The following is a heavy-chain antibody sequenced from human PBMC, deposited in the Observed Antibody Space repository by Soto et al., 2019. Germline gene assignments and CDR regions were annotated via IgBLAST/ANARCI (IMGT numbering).Heavy chain of an antibody. Sequence: QVQLVQSGAEVKKPGASVKVSCKASGYTFTSYGISWVRQAPGQGLEWMGWISAYNGNTNYAQKLQGRVTMTTDTSTRPAYMELRSLRSDDTAVYYCARDLGYCSGGSCRGLLGYWGQGTLVTVSS. J-gene: IGHJ4*02. D-gene: IGHD2-15*01. CDR3: ARDLGYCSGGSCRGLLGY. V-gene: IGHV1-18*01. CDR2: ISAYNGNT. CDR1: GYTFTSYG.